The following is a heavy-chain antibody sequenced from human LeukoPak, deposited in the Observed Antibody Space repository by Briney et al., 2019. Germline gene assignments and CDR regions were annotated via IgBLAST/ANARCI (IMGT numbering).Heavy chain of an antibody. CDR3: ATAAPVAGNPPFDY. CDR1: GYTFTDYY. D-gene: IGHD6-19*01. Sequence: GASVKVSCKASGYTFTDYYIHWVRQAPGQGLEWMGIINPRGGSISYAQKFQGGVTITADKSTSTAYMELSSLRSEDTAVYYCATAAPVAGNPPFDYWGQGTLVTVSS. V-gene: IGHV1-46*01. CDR2: INPRGGSI. J-gene: IGHJ4*02.